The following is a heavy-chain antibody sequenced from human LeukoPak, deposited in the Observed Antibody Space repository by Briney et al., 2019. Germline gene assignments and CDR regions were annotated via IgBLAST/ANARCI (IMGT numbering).Heavy chain of an antibody. CDR2: ISYDGSNK. CDR1: GFTFSSYG. D-gene: IGHD6-6*01. CDR3: ATSPGLGYSSSLTGADY. V-gene: IGHV3-30*03. J-gene: IGHJ4*02. Sequence: GGSLRLSCAASGFTFSSYGMHWVRQAPGKGLEWVAFISYDGSNKYYADSVKGRFTISRDNSKNTLYLQMNSLRAEDTAVYYCATSPGLGYSSSLTGADYWGQGTLVTVSS.